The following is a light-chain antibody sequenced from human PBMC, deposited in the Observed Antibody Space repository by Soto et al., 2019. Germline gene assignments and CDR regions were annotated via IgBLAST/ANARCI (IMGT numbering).Light chain of an antibody. CDR1: SSDVGGYKY. J-gene: IGLJ1*01. V-gene: IGLV2-14*01. Sequence: QSALTQPASVSGSPGQSITISCTGTSSDVGGYKYVSWYQQYPGKAPKLMIYDVTNRPSGVANRFSGSKSGNTASLTISGLQAEDEADYYCISYTSSSTLVFGTGTKVTVL. CDR3: ISYTSSSTLV. CDR2: DVT.